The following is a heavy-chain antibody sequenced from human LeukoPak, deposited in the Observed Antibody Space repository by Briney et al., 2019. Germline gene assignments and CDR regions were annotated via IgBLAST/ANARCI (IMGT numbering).Heavy chain of an antibody. V-gene: IGHV4-61*02. CDR1: GGSVSSGSYY. J-gene: IGHJ6*03. Sequence: SETLSLTCTVSGGSVSSGSYYWSWIRQPAGKGLEWIGRIYTSGSTNYNPSLKSRVTISVDTSKNQFSLKLSSVTAADTAVYYCARDREERYSSSWYEIYYYYCMDVWGKGTTVTISS. CDR2: IYTSGST. CDR3: ARDREERYSSSWYEIYYYYCMDV. D-gene: IGHD6-13*01.